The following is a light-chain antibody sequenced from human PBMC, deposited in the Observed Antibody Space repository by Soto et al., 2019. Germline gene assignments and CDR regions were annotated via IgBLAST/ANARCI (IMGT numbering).Light chain of an antibody. V-gene: IGLV1-44*01. J-gene: IGLJ2*01. CDR2: SNN. CDR3: AAWDDSLNGLVV. CDR1: SSNIGSNT. Sequence: QSVLTQPPSASGTPGQRVTISCSGSSSNIGSNTVNWYQQLPGTAPKLLLYSNNQRPSGVPDLFSGSKSGTSASLAISGLQSEDEADYYCAAWDDSLNGLVVFGGGTKLTVL.